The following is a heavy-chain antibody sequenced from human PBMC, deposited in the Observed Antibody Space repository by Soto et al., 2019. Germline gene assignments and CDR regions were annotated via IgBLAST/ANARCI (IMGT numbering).Heavy chain of an antibody. D-gene: IGHD4-17*01. CDR1: GYSFTSYY. CDR3: ARSLVGDYVCDY. J-gene: IGHJ4*02. CDR2: INPSGGST. Sequence: SVKLSCTASGYSFTSYYMHWVRQAPGQGLEWMGIINPSGGSTSYAQKFQGRVTMTRDTSTSTVYMELSSLRSEDTAVYYCARSLVGDYVCDYWGQGTLVTVSS. V-gene: IGHV1-46*01.